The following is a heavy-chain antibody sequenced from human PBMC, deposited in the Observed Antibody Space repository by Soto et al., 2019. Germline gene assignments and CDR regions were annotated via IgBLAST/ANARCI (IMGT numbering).Heavy chain of an antibody. CDR2: ISAYNGNT. J-gene: IGHJ4*02. CDR1: GYTFTSYG. CDR3: AIQRGYCSGGSCYSRGYYFDY. D-gene: IGHD2-15*01. Sequence: QVQLVQSGAEVKKPGASVKVSCKASGYTFTSYGISWVRQAPGQGLEWMGWISAYNGNTNYAQKLQGRVTMTTDTSTSTAYMELRSLRSDDTAVYYCAIQRGYCSGGSCYSRGYYFDYWGQGTLVTVSS. V-gene: IGHV1-18*01.